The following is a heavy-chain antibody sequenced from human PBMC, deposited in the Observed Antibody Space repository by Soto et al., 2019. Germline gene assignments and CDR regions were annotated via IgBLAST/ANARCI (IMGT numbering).Heavy chain of an antibody. CDR2: ISYDGSNK. V-gene: IGHV3-30*18. D-gene: IGHD3-3*01. CDR3: AKSGTTYYDFWSGYDPLYGMDV. Sequence: ESGGGVVQPGRSLRLSCAASGFTFSSYGMHWVRQAPGKGLEWVAVISYDGSNKYYADSVKGRFTISRDNSKNTLYLQMNSLRAEDTDVYYCAKSGTTYYDFWSGYDPLYGMDVWGQGTTVTVSS. CDR1: GFTFSSYG. J-gene: IGHJ6*02.